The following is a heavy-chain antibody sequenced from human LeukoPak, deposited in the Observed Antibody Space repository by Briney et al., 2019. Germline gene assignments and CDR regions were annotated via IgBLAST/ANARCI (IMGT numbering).Heavy chain of an antibody. Sequence: GESLKISCEGSGYTFTASWLGWVRQMPGKGLEWMGIIYPGDSDTRYSPSFQGQVTISADKSISTAYLQWSSLKASDTAMYYCARQRGDLEWLSDYWGQGTLVTVSS. V-gene: IGHV5-51*01. D-gene: IGHD3-3*01. CDR2: IYPGDSDT. CDR1: GYTFTASW. CDR3: ARQRGDLEWLSDY. J-gene: IGHJ4*02.